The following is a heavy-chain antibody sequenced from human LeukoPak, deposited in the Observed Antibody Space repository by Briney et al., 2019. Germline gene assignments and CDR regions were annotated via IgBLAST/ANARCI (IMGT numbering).Heavy chain of an antibody. J-gene: IGHJ4*02. D-gene: IGHD3-22*01. CDR3: ARDLDPTRITMIVVVRSPFDY. V-gene: IGHV1-18*01. Sequence: GASVKVSCKASGYTFTSYGINWVRQAPGQGLEWMGWISVYNGNTNYAQKLQGRVTMTTNTSTSTAYMELRSLRSDDTAVYYCARDLDPTRITMIVVVRSPFDYWGQGTLVTVSS. CDR1: GYTFTSYG. CDR2: ISVYNGNT.